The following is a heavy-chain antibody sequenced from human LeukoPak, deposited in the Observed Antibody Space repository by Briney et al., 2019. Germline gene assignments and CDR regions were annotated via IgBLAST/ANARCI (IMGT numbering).Heavy chain of an antibody. CDR3: ARGPYSSSWLAKAFDI. Sequence: SETLSLTCAVYGGSFSGYYWSWIRQPPGKGLEWIGEINHSGSTNYNPSLKSRVTISVDTSKNQFSLKLSSVTAADTAVYYCARGPYSSSWLAKAFDIWGQGTMVTVSS. V-gene: IGHV4-34*01. CDR2: INHSGST. CDR1: GGSFSGYY. D-gene: IGHD6-13*01. J-gene: IGHJ3*02.